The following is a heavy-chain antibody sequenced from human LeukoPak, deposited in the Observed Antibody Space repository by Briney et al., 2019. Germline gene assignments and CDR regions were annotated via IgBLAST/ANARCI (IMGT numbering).Heavy chain of an antibody. CDR1: GFTFSSYG. CDR3: ARAVPSRQAIDY. CDR2: MRFDGSYK. V-gene: IGHV3-30*02. Sequence: GGSLRLSCAASGFTFSSYGMHWVRQAPGKGLEWVAFMRFDGSYKYFADSVKGRFTISRDNSKNTLYLQMNSLIPEDTAVYYCARAVPSRQAIDYWGQGTLVTVSS. J-gene: IGHJ4*02.